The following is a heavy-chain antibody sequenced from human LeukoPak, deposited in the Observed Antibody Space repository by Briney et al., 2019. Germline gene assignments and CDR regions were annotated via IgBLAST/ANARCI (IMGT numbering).Heavy chain of an antibody. V-gene: IGHV3-21*01. D-gene: IGHD5-18*01. Sequence: GGSLRLSCAASGFTFSSYSMNWVRQAPGKGLEWVSSISSSSSYIYYAGSVKGRFTISRYNAKNSLYLQMNSLRAEDTAVYYCAREGGYSYGWYFVYWGQGTLVTVSS. J-gene: IGHJ4*02. CDR2: ISSSSSYI. CDR3: AREGGYSYGWYFVY. CDR1: GFTFSSYS.